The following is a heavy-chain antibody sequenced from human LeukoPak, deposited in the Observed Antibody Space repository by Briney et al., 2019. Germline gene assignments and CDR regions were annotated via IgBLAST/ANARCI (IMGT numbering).Heavy chain of an antibody. CDR3: AKGGLAVKYYYYYGMDV. CDR2: ISGSGGST. CDR1: GFTFSSYA. V-gene: IGHV3-23*01. J-gene: IGHJ6*02. Sequence: GGSLRLSCAASGFTFSSYAMSWVRQAPGKGLEWVSAISGSGGSTYYADSVKGRFTISRDNSKNTLYLQMNSLRAEDTAVYYCAKGGLAVKYYYYYGMDVWGQGTTVTVPS. D-gene: IGHD4-23*01.